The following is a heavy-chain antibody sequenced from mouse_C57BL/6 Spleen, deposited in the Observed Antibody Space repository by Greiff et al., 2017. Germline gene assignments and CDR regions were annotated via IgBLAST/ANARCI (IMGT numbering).Heavy chain of an antibody. Sequence: EVQLQQSVAELVRPGASVKLSCTASGFNIKNTYMHWVKQRPEQGLEWIGRVDPANGNTKFAPKFPGKATITADTSSNTAYLQLSSLTSEDTAIYYCAEDDCYDDYAMDYWGQGTSVTVSS. CDR1: GFNIKNTY. CDR2: VDPANGNT. V-gene: IGHV14-3*01. J-gene: IGHJ4*01. D-gene: IGHD2-3*01. CDR3: AEDDCYDDYAMDY.